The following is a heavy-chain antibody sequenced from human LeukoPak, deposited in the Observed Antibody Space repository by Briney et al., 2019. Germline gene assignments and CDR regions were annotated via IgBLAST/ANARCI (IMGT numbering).Heavy chain of an antibody. V-gene: IGHV4-34*01. CDR3: ARGLGLYIY. J-gene: IGHJ4*02. Sequence: SETLSLTCAVYGGSFSGYYRSWIRQPPGKGLEWIGEINHSGSTNYNPSLKSRVTISVDTSKNQFSLKLSSVTAADTAVYYCARGLGLYIYWGQGTLVTVSS. CDR2: INHSGST. D-gene: IGHD3-16*02. CDR1: GGSFSGYY.